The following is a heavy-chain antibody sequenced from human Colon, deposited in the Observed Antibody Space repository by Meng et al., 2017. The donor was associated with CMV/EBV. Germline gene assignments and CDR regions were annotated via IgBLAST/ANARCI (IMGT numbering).Heavy chain of an antibody. V-gene: IGHV1-2*02. D-gene: IGHD3-3*01. CDR2: INPHNGAT. J-gene: IGHJ4*02. Sequence: SEYTFTDYYLHWVRQAPGQGLEWMGWINPHNGATNFDQKFQDRVTMSRDTSITTAYMELSRLRVDDTAVYYCARGFDFWRGSDFDYWGQGTVVTVSS. CDR3: ARGFDFWRGSDFDY. CDR1: EYTFTDYY.